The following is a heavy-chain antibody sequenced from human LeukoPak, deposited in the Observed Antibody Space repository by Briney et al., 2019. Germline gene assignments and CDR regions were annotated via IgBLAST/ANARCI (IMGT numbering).Heavy chain of an antibody. Sequence: GESLKISCKGSGYSFTSYWIGWVRQMPGKGLEWMGTIYPGDSDTRYSPSFQGQVTISADKSISTAYLQWSSLKASDTAMYYCARLMYYYDSSGYYYVSAGLDYWGQGTLVTVSS. CDR1: GYSFTSYW. CDR3: ARLMYYYDSSGYYYVSAGLDY. V-gene: IGHV5-51*01. CDR2: IYPGDSDT. D-gene: IGHD3-22*01. J-gene: IGHJ4*02.